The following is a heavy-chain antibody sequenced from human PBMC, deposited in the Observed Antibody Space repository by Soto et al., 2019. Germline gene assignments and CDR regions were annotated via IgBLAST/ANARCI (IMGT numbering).Heavy chain of an antibody. D-gene: IGHD3-22*01. J-gene: IGHJ5*02. V-gene: IGHV1-46*01. CDR2: INPSGGST. CDR1: GYTFTSYY. Sequence: ASVKVSCKASGYTFTSYYMHWVRQAPGQGLEWMGIINPSGGSTSYAQKFQGRVTMTRDTSTSTAYMELSSLRSEDTAVYYCARAEDYYDSGGSPAYNWFDPWGQGTLVTVSS. CDR3: ARAEDYYDSGGSPAYNWFDP.